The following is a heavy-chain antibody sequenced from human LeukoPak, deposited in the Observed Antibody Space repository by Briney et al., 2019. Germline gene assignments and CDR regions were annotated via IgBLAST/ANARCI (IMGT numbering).Heavy chain of an antibody. CDR3: ATMVGPPAFDI. D-gene: IGHD4/OR15-4a*01. CDR1: GFTFNSYW. Sequence: GGSLRLSCAASGFTFNSYWMVWFRQAPGKGLVWVSCINPDGSWTLHADSVKGRFTISRHTSKNTLYLQMNSLRAEDTAVYYRATMVGPPAFDIWGQGTMVTVSS. V-gene: IGHV3-74*01. CDR2: INPDGSWT. J-gene: IGHJ3*02.